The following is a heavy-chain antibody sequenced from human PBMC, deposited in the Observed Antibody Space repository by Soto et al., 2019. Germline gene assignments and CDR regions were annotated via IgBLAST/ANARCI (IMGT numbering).Heavy chain of an antibody. CDR3: AKQAFSSGKVRSYDY. V-gene: IGHV3-23*01. D-gene: IGHD6-19*01. CDR2: ISGSGGST. Sequence: EVQLLESGGGLVRPGGSLRLSCAASGFTFSSYAMSWVRQAPGKGLEWVSAISGSGGSTYYADSVKGRFTISRDNSKNTLYLQMNSLRAEETAVYYCAKQAFSSGKVRSYDYWGQGTLVTVSS. J-gene: IGHJ4*02. CDR1: GFTFSSYA.